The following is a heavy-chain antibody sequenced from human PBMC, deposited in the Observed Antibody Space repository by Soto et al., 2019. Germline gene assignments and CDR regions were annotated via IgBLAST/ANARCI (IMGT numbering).Heavy chain of an antibody. V-gene: IGHV4-59*01. CDR3: ARASLYGSGSDY. Sequence: SETLSLTCTVSGGSISSYYWSWIRQPPGKGLEWIGYIYYSGSTNYNPSLKSRVTISVDTSKNQFSLKLSSVTAADTAVYYCARASLYGSGSDYWGQGTLVTVSS. J-gene: IGHJ4*02. CDR1: GGSISSYY. D-gene: IGHD3-10*01. CDR2: IYYSGST.